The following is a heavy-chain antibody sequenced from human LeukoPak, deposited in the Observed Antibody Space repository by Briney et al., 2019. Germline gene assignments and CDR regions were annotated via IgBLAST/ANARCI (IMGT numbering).Heavy chain of an antibody. J-gene: IGHJ6*04. CDR3: ARGTCSSTSCSMDV. Sequence: PGGSLRLSCAASGFTFSSYSMNWVRQAPGEGLEWVSYISSSSSSIYYADSVEGRFTISRDNAKNSLYLQMNSLRAEDTAVYYCARGTCSSTSCSMDVWGKGSTLILSA. V-gene: IGHV3-48*01. CDR2: ISSSSSSI. CDR1: GFTFSSYS. D-gene: IGHD2-2*01.